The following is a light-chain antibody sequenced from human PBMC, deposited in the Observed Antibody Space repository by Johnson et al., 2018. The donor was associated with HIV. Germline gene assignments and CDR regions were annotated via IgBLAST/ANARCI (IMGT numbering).Light chain of an antibody. Sequence: QSVLTQPPSVSAAPGQKVTISCSGSSSNIGNNYVSWYQQLPGTAPKLLIYENNKRPSGIPDRFSGSKSGTSATLGITGLQTGDEADYYCGTWDSSLSAHSVFGTGTKVTVL. V-gene: IGLV1-51*02. CDR1: SSNIGNNY. J-gene: IGLJ1*01. CDR2: ENN. CDR3: GTWDSSLSAHSV.